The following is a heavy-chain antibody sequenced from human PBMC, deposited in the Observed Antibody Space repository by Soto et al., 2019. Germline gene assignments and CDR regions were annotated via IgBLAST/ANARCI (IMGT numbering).Heavy chain of an antibody. CDR2: IYHSGTT. V-gene: IGHV4-30-2*01. CDR1: GDSITSGGYS. D-gene: IGHD2-21*01. J-gene: IGHJ5*01. CDR3: DREMRVVNATGDWFDP. Sequence: TLSLTCTVSGDSITSGGYSWTWIRQPPGKGLEWIGYIYHSGTTNYNPSLKSRVTLSVDRSKNQFSLNLKSVTAADTAVYYCDREMRVVNATGDWFDPWVQG.